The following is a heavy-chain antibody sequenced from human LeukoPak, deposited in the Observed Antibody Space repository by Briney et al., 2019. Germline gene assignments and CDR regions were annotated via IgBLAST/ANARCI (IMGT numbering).Heavy chain of an antibody. V-gene: IGHV5-10-1*01. J-gene: IGHJ4*02. D-gene: IGHD2-8*02. CDR3: ARDGGGVSSWVSH. CDR2: IDPGDSFT. Sequence: GESLQISCKGSGYSFSSYWISWVRLVPGKGVEWMGRIDPGDSFTKYRPSLEGRVTISADKSLSTVYLEWSSLKASDTAIYYCARDGGGVSSWVSHWGQGTLVTVSS. CDR1: GYSFSSYW.